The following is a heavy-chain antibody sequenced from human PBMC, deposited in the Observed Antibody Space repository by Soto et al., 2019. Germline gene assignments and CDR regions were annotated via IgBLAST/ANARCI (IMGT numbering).Heavy chain of an antibody. CDR3: AKDGAYSSSWSDY. Sequence: VQLLESGGGLAQPGGSLSLSCAASGFVFASYPMTWVRLAPGKGLEYVSGINTGGGSPYYADSVKGRFTISRDNSKSTLYMQMDSLRVEDTAVYYCAKDGAYSSSWSDYWGQGTLVTVSS. D-gene: IGHD2-2*01. J-gene: IGHJ4*02. CDR1: GFVFASYP. V-gene: IGHV3-23*01. CDR2: INTGGGSP.